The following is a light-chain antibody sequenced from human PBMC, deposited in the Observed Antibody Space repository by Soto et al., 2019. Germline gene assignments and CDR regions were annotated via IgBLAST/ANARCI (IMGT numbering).Light chain of an antibody. J-gene: IGLJ2*01. Sequence: QPVLTQSPSASASLGASVKLTCTLSSGHSNYAIAWHQQQSEKGPRYLMKLNSDGSHSKGDGIPDRFSGSSSGAERDLTISSLQSEDEADYYGQTWGSGIVVFGGGTKLTVL. CDR2: LNSDGSH. CDR1: SGHSNYA. CDR3: QTWGSGIVV. V-gene: IGLV4-69*01.